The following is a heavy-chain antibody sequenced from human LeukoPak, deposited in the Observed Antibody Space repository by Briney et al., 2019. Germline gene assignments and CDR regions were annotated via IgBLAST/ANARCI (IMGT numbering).Heavy chain of an antibody. CDR3: ARVFGEFSSYYYYYYYMDV. D-gene: IGHD3-10*02. CDR1: GYTFTSYD. J-gene: IGHJ6*03. V-gene: IGHV1-8*01. CDR2: MNLNSGNT. Sequence: GASVKVSCKASGYTFTSYDIHWVRQATGQGLEWMGWMNLNSGNTGYAQKFQGRVTMTRNTSISTAYMELSSLRSDDTAVYYCARVFGEFSSYYYYYYYMDVWGKGTTVTVSS.